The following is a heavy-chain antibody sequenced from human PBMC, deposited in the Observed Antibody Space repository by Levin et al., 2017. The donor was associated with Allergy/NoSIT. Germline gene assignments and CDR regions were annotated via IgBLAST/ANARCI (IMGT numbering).Heavy chain of an antibody. CDR1: GDSISSSY. CDR3: ARESVLTIDY. Sequence: SETLSLTCTVSGDSISSSYWTWIRQPAGGGLEWIGQIYGSGSTICNPSLKSRVTMSVDGSRNPFSLNLRSVTAADTAVYFCARESVLTIDYWGQGTLVTVSS. CDR2: IYGSGST. D-gene: IGHD3-9*01. V-gene: IGHV4-4*07. J-gene: IGHJ4*02.